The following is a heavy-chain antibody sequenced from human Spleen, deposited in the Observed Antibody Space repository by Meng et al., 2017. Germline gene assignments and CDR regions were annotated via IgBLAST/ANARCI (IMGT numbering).Heavy chain of an antibody. D-gene: IGHD3-16*02. CDR3: AYRHPPNYEYVWVSYRYSWFDP. V-gene: IGHV2-5*01. Sequence: SGPTLVKPTQTLTLTCTFSGFSLSTSGVGVGWIRQPPGKALEWLALIYWNDDKRYSPSLKSRLTITKDTYKNQVVLTMTNMDPVDTATYYCAYRHPPNYEYVWVSYRYSWFDPWGQGTLVTVSS. CDR1: GFSLSTSGVG. CDR2: IYWNDDK. J-gene: IGHJ5*02.